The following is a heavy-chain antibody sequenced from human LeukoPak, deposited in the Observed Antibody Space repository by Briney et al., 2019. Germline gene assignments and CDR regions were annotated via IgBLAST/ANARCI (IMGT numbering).Heavy chain of an antibody. Sequence: AASVKVSCKASGYTLANYAMHWVRQAPGQRLEWLGWISAACGKTEYSQDFQDRLTITSDTSASTAYMELNSLRSEDMAVYYCARARDYYTPPFDNWGQGTLVTVSS. CDR2: ISAACGKT. CDR3: ARARDYYTPPFDN. J-gene: IGHJ4*02. V-gene: IGHV1-3*03. D-gene: IGHD3-3*01. CDR1: GYTLANYA.